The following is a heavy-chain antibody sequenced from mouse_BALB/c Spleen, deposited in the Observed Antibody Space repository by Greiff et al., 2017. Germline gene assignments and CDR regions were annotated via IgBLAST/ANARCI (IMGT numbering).Heavy chain of an antibody. CDR1: GYAFTNYL. J-gene: IGHJ2*01. CDR2: INPGSGGT. CDR3: ARRRSLWDRFDY. Sequence: QVQLQQSGAELVRPGTSVKVSCKASGYAFTNYLIEWVKQRPGQGLEWIGVINPGSGGTNYNEKFKGKATLTADKSSSTAYMQLSSLTSDDSAVYFCARRRSLWDRFDYWGQGTTLTVSS. V-gene: IGHV1-54*01. D-gene: IGHD6-2*01.